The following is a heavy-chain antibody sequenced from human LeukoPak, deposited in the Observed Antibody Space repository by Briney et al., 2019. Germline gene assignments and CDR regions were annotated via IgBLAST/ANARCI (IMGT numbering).Heavy chain of an antibody. CDR3: ARGHYYGSGSSTYYYYGMDV. Sequence: GGSLRLSCAASGFTFSSYSMNWVRQAPGKGREWVSSISSSSSYIYYADSVKGRFTISRDNAKNSLYLQMNSLRAEDTAVYYCARGHYYGSGSSTYYYYGMDVWGQGTTVTVSS. CDR1: GFTFSSYS. V-gene: IGHV3-21*01. J-gene: IGHJ6*02. CDR2: ISSSSSYI. D-gene: IGHD3-10*01.